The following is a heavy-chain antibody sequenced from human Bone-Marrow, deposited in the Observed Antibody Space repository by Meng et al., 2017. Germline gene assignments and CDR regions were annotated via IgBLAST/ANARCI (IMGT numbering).Heavy chain of an antibody. CDR1: GGTFSSYA. CDR2: IIPIFGTA. J-gene: IGHJ4*02. Sequence: QGQLGESGAEVKKPASSVKVSCKASGGTFSSYAISWVRQAPGQGLEWMGGIIPIFGTANYAQKFQGRVTITADKSTSTAYMELSSLRSEDTAVYYCARDGLGNWNYIDYWGQGTLVTVSS. D-gene: IGHD1-20*01. CDR3: ARDGLGNWNYIDY. V-gene: IGHV1-69*06.